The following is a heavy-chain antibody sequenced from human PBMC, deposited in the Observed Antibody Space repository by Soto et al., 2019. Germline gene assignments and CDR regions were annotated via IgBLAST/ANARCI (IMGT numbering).Heavy chain of an antibody. CDR1: GGSISSYY. V-gene: IGHV4-59*08. Sequence: SETLSLTCTVSGGSISSYYWSWIRQPPGKGLEWIGYIYYSGSTNYNPSLKSRVTISVDTSKNQFSLKLSSVTAADTAVYYCGRHGGYVLPVGGKGTTVTVSS. CDR3: GRHGGYVLPV. J-gene: IGHJ6*04. CDR2: IYYSGST. D-gene: IGHD3-16*01.